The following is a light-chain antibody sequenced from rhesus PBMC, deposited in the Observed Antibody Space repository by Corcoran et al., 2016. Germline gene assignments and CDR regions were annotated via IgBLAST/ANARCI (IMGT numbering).Light chain of an antibody. Sequence: DIQMTQSPSSLSASVGDTVTITCQASQGISKYLAWYQQKPGKAPKLLNFDASTLQSGVPSRLSGSGSGTRFTLTSRSLQPENFATYSCQKRNSYPFTFGPGTKLDI. CDR2: DAS. CDR3: QKRNSYPFT. V-gene: IGKV1-25*01. CDR1: QGISKY. J-gene: IGKJ3*01.